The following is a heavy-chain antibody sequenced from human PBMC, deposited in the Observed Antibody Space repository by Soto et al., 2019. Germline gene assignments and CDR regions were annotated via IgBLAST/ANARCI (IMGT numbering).Heavy chain of an antibody. CDR1: GFTFSSYA. CDR3: ARESGYCSGGSCYYAFDI. Sequence: GGSLRLSCAASGFTFSSYAMHWVRQAPGKGLEWVAVISYDGSNKYYADSVKGRFTISRDNSKNTLYLQMNSLRAEDTAVYYCARESGYCSGGSCYYAFDIWGQGTMVTVSS. V-gene: IGHV3-30*14. CDR2: ISYDGSNK. D-gene: IGHD2-15*01. J-gene: IGHJ3*02.